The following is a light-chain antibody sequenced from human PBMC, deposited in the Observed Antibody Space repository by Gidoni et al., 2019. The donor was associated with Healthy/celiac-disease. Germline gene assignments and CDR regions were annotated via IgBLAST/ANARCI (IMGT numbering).Light chain of an antibody. J-gene: IGLJ2*01. CDR1: SLRSYY. CDR3: NSRDSSGNHVV. Sequence: SSELTQDPAESVAVGQTVRITCKGDSLRSYYARWYQQKPGPVPVLVIYGKNNRPSGIPDRFSGSSSGNTASLTITGAQAEDESDYSCNSRDSSGNHVVFGGGTKLPVL. V-gene: IGLV3-19*01. CDR2: GKN.